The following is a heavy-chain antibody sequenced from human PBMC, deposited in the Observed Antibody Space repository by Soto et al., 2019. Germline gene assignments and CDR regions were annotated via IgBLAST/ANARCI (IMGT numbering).Heavy chain of an antibody. D-gene: IGHD1-7*01. CDR3: ARAGTTGGSLDY. CDR1: GGSISSGHW. V-gene: IGHV4-4*02. Sequence: SETLSLTCAVSGGSISSGHWWSWVRQPPGEGLEWIGEVYHSGGTNYNPSLKSRVTISVDKSKDQSSLILTSVTAADTALYYCARAGTTGGSLDYWGQGTLVTVSS. CDR2: VYHSGGT. J-gene: IGHJ4*02.